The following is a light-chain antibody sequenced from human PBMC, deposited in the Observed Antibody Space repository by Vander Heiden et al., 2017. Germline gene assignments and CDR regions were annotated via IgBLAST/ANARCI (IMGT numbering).Light chain of an antibody. CDR3: QQSYSTMWT. CDR2: SAF. J-gene: IGKJ1*01. V-gene: IGKV1-39*01. Sequence: IQMTQSPSSLSASIGDRVTITCRASQTINTYLNWYQQKPGEAPKCLIYSAFNLQDGVPSRFSGSRAGTNFTLTISSLQPEDVASYVCQQSYSTMWTFGQGTKVEVK. CDR1: QTINTY.